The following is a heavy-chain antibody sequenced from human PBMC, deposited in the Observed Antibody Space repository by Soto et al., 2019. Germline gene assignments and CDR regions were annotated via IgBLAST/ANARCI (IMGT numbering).Heavy chain of an antibody. CDR3: ARRVTMVRGVLHNWFDP. V-gene: IGHV4-59*08. J-gene: IGHJ5*02. CDR1: GGYMISYY. CDR2: IYYAGST. Sequence: SETLSLTCTVSGGYMISYYCSWIRQPPGRGLEWIGFIYYAGSTKYNPSLNSRATISADTSQNQFSLKMTSVTAADTAVYYCARRVTMVRGVLHNWFDPWGQGTLVTVSS. D-gene: IGHD3-10*01.